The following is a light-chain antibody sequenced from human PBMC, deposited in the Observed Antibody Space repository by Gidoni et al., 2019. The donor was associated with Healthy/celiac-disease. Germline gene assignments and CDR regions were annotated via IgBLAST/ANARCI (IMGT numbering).Light chain of an antibody. CDR3: QQRSNWPRT. V-gene: IGKV3-11*01. CDR2: DAS. J-gene: IGKJ1*01. CDR1: QSFSSY. Sequence: EIVLTQSPTTLSLSPGERATLPRRASQSFSSYLAWYQQKPGQAPRLLIYDASNRATGIPARFSGSGSGTDFTLTISSLEPEDFAVYYCQQRSNWPRTFGQGTKVEIK.